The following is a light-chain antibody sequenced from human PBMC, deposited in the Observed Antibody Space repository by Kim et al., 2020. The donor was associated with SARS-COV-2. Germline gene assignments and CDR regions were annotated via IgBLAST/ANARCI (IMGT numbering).Light chain of an antibody. V-gene: IGKV1-6*01. CDR2: AAS. Sequence: AIQMTQSPSSLSASVGDRVTITCRASQGIGNDLDWYQQKPGKAPRILIYAASFLQGGVPSRFSGSGSGTDFTLTISSLRPEDFATYYCLQNNNYPRTFGQGTKVEI. CDR1: QGIGND. CDR3: LQNNNYPRT. J-gene: IGKJ1*01.